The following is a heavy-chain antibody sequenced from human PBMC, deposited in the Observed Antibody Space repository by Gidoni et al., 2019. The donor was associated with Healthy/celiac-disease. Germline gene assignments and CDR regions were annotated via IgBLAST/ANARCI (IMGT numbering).Heavy chain of an antibody. CDR2: INPNSGGT. Sequence: QVQLVQSGAEVKKPGASVKVSCKASGYPFTGYYMHWVRQAPGQGLEWMGWINPNSGGTNYAQKFQGWVTMTRDTSISTAYMELSRLRSDDTAVYYCAREGVVVPAAIYYYYYGMDVWGQGTTVTVSS. CDR1: GYPFTGYY. V-gene: IGHV1-2*04. J-gene: IGHJ6*02. CDR3: AREGVVVPAAIYYYYYGMDV. D-gene: IGHD2-2*01.